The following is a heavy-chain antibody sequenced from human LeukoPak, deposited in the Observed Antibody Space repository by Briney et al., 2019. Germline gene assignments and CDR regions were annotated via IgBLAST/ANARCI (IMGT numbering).Heavy chain of an antibody. V-gene: IGHV1-69*13. J-gene: IGHJ6*02. CDR2: IIPIFGTA. CDR3: ARGPSSPYYYYYGMDV. Sequence: SVKVSCKASGGTFSSYAISWVRQAPGQGLEWMGGIIPIFGTANYAQQFQGRVTITADESTSTAYMDLSGLRYEDTAVYYCARGPSSPYYYYYGMDVWGQGTTVTVSS. CDR1: GGTFSSYA.